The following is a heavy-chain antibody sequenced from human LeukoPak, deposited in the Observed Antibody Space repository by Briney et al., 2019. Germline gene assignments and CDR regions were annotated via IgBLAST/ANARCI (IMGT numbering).Heavy chain of an antibody. CDR3: ASGYSYGYVDY. Sequence: ASVKVSCKASGGTFSSYAISWVRQAPGQGLEWMGRIIPILGLANYAQKFQGRVTITADKSTSTAYMELSSLRSEDTAVYYCASGYSYGYVDYWGQGTLVTVSS. CDR2: IIPILGLA. V-gene: IGHV1-69*04. CDR1: GGTFSSYA. D-gene: IGHD5-18*01. J-gene: IGHJ4*02.